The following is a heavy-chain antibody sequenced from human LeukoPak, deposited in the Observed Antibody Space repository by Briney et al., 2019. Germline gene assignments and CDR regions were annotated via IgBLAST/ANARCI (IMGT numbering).Heavy chain of an antibody. J-gene: IGHJ4*02. D-gene: IGHD3-16*01. Sequence: VASVKVSCKASGYKFTDDYMHWVRQAPGQGLEFMGWINPDSGFTNYAQKFKGRVTMTRDTSISTAYLEVRSLTSDDTAVYYCAPTAEAYTSWWKVWGQGTLVNVSS. CDR1: GYKFTDDY. CDR3: APTAEAYTSWWKV. CDR2: INPDSGFT. V-gene: IGHV1-2*02.